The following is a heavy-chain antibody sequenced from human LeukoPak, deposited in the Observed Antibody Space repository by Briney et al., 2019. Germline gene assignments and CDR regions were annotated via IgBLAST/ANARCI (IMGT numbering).Heavy chain of an antibody. J-gene: IGHJ4*02. CDR1: GFTFSSYA. CDR3: ARERITMVRGALGY. CDR2: INHSGST. Sequence: KPGGSLRLSCAASGFTFSSYAMNWVRQPPGKGLEWIGEINHSGSTNYNPSLKSRVTISVDTSKNQFSLKLSSVTAADTAVYYCARERITMVRGALGYWGQGTLVTVSS. V-gene: IGHV4-34*01. D-gene: IGHD3-10*01.